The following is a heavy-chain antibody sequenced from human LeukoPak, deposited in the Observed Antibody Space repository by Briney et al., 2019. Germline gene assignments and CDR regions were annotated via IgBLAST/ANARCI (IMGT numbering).Heavy chain of an antibody. CDR1: AFTFSYYA. CDR3: ANFAGGIAVADY. CDR2: ISYDGSNK. Sequence: QPGRSLRLSCAASAFTFSYYAMHWVRQAPGKGLEWVAVISYDGSNKYYADSVKGRFTISRDNSKNTLYLQMNSLRAEDTAVYYCANFAGGIAVADYWGQGTLVTVSS. V-gene: IGHV3-30*18. J-gene: IGHJ4*02. D-gene: IGHD6-19*01.